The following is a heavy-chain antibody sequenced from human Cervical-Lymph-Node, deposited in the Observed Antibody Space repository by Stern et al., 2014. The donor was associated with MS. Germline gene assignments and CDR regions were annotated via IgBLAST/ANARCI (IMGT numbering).Heavy chain of an antibody. CDR1: GYKFSIYW. D-gene: IGHD1-14*01. CDR3: ARQTTAWASDV. V-gene: IGHV5-51*01. Sequence: VQLVQSGAELIRPGESLKISCKGAGYKFSIYWIAWVRQMPGKSLEWMGIIYPGDSETRYSPSFKGQGTMSADKSTSTAYLQWSSLNASDTAMYFCARQTTAWASDVWGQGTLVTVSS. CDR2: IYPGDSET. J-gene: IGHJ4*02.